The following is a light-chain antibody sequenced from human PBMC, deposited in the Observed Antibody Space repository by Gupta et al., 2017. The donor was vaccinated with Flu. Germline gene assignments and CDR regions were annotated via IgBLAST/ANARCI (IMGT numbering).Light chain of an antibody. CDR2: KAS. Sequence: DIQMTQSPSTLCASVGDRVTITCRASQSISTWLAWYQQKPGKAPKVLIYKASSLESGVPSRFSGSGSGTEFTLTISSLQPDDFATYYCQQYNVYWTFGQGTKVEIK. CDR1: QSISTW. J-gene: IGKJ1*01. V-gene: IGKV1-5*03. CDR3: QQYNVYWT.